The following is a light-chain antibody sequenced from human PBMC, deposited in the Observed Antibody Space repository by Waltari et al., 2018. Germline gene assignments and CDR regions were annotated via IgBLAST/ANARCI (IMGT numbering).Light chain of an antibody. CDR3: QQVNSYPLT. J-gene: IGKJ4*01. CDR2: AAS. Sequence: DIQLTQSPSFLSASAGDRVTITCRASQGISSYLVWYPQKPGEAPKLLIHAASSLQSGVPSRFSGSGSGTEFTLTISSLQPEDFATYYCQQVNSYPLTFGGGTKVEIK. CDR1: QGISSY. V-gene: IGKV1-9*01.